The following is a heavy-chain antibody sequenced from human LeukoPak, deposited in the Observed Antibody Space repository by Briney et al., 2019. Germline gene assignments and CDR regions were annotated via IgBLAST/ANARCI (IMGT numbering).Heavy chain of an antibody. CDR2: INHSGST. V-gene: IGHV4-39*07. D-gene: IGHD3-10*01. CDR3: ARRGPNYYGSGSYYGY. Sequence: PSETLSLTCTVSGGSISSSSYYWGWIRQPPGKGLEWIGEINHSGSTNYNPSLKSRVTISVDTSKNQFSLKLSSVTAADTAVYYCARRGPNYYGSGSYYGYWGQGTLVTVSS. CDR1: GGSISSSSYY. J-gene: IGHJ4*02.